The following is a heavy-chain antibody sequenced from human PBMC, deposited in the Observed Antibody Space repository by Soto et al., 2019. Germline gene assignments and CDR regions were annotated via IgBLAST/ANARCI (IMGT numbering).Heavy chain of an antibody. CDR1: ECSCTSYC. Sequence: ESMKISRSGFECSCTSYCIGWLRQMPGKGLEWMGIIYPGDSDTRYSPSFQGQVTISADKSISTAYLQWSSLKASDTAMYYCARLPPTSRQPRYYYNYLDVWGKGTTVTVSS. CDR3: ARLPPTSRQPRYYYNYLDV. V-gene: IGHV5-51*01. D-gene: IGHD2-2*01. J-gene: IGHJ6*03. CDR2: IYPGDSDT.